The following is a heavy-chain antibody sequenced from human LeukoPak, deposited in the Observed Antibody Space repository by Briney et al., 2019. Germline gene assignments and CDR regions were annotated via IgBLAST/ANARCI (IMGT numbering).Heavy chain of an antibody. CDR1: GGSISSGTYY. J-gene: IGHJ6*03. CDR2: IYHSGST. CDR3: ARAVWGLLGYYYYYMDV. Sequence: SETLSLTCTVSGGSISSGTYYWGWIRQPPGKGLEWIGSIYHSGSTYYNPSLKSRVTISVDTSKNQFSLKLSSVTAADTAVYYCARAVWGLLGYYYYYMDVWGKGTTVTVSS. V-gene: IGHV4-39*07. D-gene: IGHD3-16*01.